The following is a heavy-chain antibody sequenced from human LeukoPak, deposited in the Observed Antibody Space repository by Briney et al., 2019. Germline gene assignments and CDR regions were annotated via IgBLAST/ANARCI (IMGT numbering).Heavy chain of an antibody. V-gene: IGHV4-31*03. CDR1: GGSISSGGY. D-gene: IGHD1-26*01. Sequence: PSQTLSLTCTVSGGSISSGGYWSWIRQHPEKGLEWIGYIHYTGNTYYNPSLKSRVSISVDMSQNQFSLNLNSVTAADTAVYFCARESGAFCPFGFWGQGTLVTVSS. CDR3: ARESGAFCPFGF. J-gene: IGHJ4*02. CDR2: IHYTGNT.